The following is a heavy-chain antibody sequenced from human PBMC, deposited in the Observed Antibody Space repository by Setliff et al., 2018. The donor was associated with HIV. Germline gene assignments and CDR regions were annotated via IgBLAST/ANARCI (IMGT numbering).Heavy chain of an antibody. D-gene: IGHD3-10*01. CDR1: GGSISCYY. J-gene: IGHJ4*02. Sequence: SETLSLTCTVSGGSISCYYWSWIRQSPRKGLEWIGYIYPIGSPDYPSGNTVYNPSFRSRVTLSLDTSKNQFSLKLTSVTAADAAVYYCTGDYNSGSHRFDYWGQGTPVTVSS. CDR3: TGDYNSGSHRFDY. CDR2: IYPIGSPDYPSGNT. V-gene: IGHV4-4*08.